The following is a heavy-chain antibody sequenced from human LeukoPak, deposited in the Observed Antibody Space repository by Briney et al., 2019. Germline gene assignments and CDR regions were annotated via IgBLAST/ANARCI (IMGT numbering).Heavy chain of an antibody. CDR1: GGSISSSSHY. J-gene: IGHJ4*02. CDR2: IYYSGTT. Sequence: PSETLSLTCTVSGGSISSSSHYWGWIRHPPGKGLEWIGSIYYSGTTYYNPSLKSRVTISVDTSTNQFSLKLSSVTAADTAVYYCARRPSTVAGFDYWGQGTLVTVSS. D-gene: IGHD6-19*01. V-gene: IGHV4-39*01. CDR3: ARRPSTVAGFDY.